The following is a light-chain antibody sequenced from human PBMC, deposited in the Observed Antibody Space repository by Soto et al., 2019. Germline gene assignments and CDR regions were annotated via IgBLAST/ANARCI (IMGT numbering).Light chain of an antibody. V-gene: IGLV1-47*01. CDR1: SSNTGKQQ. CDR3: SAWDDSLSGWV. Sequence: QAVVTQPPSASGTPGQRVTISCSGSSSNTGKQQVYWYQQLPGTAPKLLMYKNNQRPSGVPDRFSGSKSGTSASLAISGLRSEDEADYYCSAWDDSLSGWVFGGGTKVTVL. J-gene: IGLJ3*02. CDR2: KNN.